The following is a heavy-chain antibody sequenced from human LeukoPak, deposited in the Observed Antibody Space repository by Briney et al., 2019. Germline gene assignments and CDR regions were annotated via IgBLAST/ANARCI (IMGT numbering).Heavy chain of an antibody. CDR1: GGTFCSYA. CDR2: IIPILGIA. Sequence: GASVKVSCKASGGTFCSYAISWVRQAPGQGLEWMGRIIPILGIANYAQKFQGRVTITADKSTSTAYMELSSLRSEDTAVYYCARDYYYDSSGYSYYFDYWGQGTLVTVSS. CDR3: ARDYYYDSSGYSYYFDY. D-gene: IGHD3-22*01. J-gene: IGHJ4*02. V-gene: IGHV1-69*04.